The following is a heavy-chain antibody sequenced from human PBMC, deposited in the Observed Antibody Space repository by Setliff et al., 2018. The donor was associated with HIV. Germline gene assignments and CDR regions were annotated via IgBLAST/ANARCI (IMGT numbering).Heavy chain of an antibody. J-gene: IGHJ6*02. CDR1: VFTFNNYG. Sequence: GGSLRLSCAASVFTFNNYGMNWVRQAPGKGLEWVAFIRYDGSQKYYVDSVKGRFTISRDNSKNTLYLQMNSLRAEDTAVYYCARENGGSYYPRLYYYYYGMDVWGQGTTVTVSS. D-gene: IGHD1-26*01. CDR3: ARENGGSYYPRLYYYYYGMDV. CDR2: IRYDGSQK. V-gene: IGHV3-30*02.